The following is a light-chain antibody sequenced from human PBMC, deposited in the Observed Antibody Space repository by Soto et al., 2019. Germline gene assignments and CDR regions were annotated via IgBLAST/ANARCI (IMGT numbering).Light chain of an antibody. Sequence: DIQMTQSPCTLSASVGDRVTITCRASQSISSWFAWYPQKRGKAPMLLSYKVFSLESGVPSRFTGSGSGTESPLTISSPQPDGFATYSCQRYNSYSSTFGQGTKLEIK. CDR1: QSISSW. CDR2: KVF. J-gene: IGKJ2*01. CDR3: QRYNSYSST. V-gene: IGKV1-5*03.